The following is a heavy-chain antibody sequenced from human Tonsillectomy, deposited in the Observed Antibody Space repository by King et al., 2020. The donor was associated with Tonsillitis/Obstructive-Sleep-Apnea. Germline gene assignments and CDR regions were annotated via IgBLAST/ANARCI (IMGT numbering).Heavy chain of an antibody. J-gene: IGHJ3*02. D-gene: IGHD3-10*01. CDR2: TYQMSN. CDR1: GDSVSSNSVA. V-gene: IGHV6-1*01. Sequence: VQLQQSGPGLVKPSQILSLTCAISGDSVSSNSVAWNWIRQSPSRGLEWLGRTYQMSNYYAISVKSRITIKPDTSKNQFSLQLDAVTPDDTAVYYCSRGRFHSFDIWGQGPMVTVSS. CDR3: SRGRFHSFDI.